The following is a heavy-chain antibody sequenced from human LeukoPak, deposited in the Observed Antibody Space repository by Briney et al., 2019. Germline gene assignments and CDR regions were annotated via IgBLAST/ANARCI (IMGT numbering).Heavy chain of an antibody. D-gene: IGHD6-13*01. J-gene: IGHJ3*02. CDR3: ARACPSEWQQLPYYAAVDI. V-gene: IGHV3-23*01. CDR2: ISGSGGST. Sequence: GGSLRLSCAAAGFTFSNYAMSWVRQPPGKGLEWVSSISGSGGSTYDADSVKGRFTISRDNSKNTLDLQMNSLRADDTAVYYCARACPSEWQQLPYYAAVDIWGQGTMVTVSS. CDR1: GFTFSNYA.